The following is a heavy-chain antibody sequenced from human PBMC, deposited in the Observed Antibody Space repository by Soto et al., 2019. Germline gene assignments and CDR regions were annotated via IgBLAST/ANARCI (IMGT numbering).Heavy chain of an antibody. V-gene: IGHV4-31*03. CDR1: GGSISSGGYY. J-gene: IGHJ5*02. CDR2: IYYSGST. CDR3: ARGITRQGRAGNWFDP. Sequence: SETLSLTCTVSGGSISSGGYYWSWIRQHPGKGLEWIGYIYYSGSTYYNPSLKSRVTISVDTSKNQFSLKLSSVTAADTAVYYCARGITRQGRAGNWFDPWGQGTLVTVSS.